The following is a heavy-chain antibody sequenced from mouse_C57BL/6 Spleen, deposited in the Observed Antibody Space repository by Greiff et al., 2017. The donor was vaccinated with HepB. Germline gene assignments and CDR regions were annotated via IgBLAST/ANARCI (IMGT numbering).Heavy chain of an antibody. J-gene: IGHJ2*01. CDR1: GFSLSTFGMG. CDR3: ARIAYYGSSYYFDY. D-gene: IGHD1-1*01. V-gene: IGHV8-8*01. Sequence: QVTLKESGPGILQPSQTLSLTCSFSGFSLSTFGMGVGWIRQPSGKGLEWLAHIWWDDDKYYNPLKSRLTISKDTSKNQVFLKIANVDTADTATYYCARIAYYGSSYYFDYWGQGTTLTVSS. CDR2: IWWDDDK.